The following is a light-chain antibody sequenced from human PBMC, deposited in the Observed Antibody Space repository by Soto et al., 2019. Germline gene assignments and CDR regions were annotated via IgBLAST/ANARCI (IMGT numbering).Light chain of an antibody. Sequence: EIVLTQSPATLSLSPGERATLSCRASQSVSSYLAWYQQRPGQAPRLLIYGASTRATGISVRFSGSGSGTEFTLTISSLQSEDFAVYYCQHYDNWPPRTFGQGTKVDIK. CDR3: QHYDNWPPRT. CDR1: QSVSSY. J-gene: IGKJ1*01. CDR2: GAS. V-gene: IGKV3-15*01.